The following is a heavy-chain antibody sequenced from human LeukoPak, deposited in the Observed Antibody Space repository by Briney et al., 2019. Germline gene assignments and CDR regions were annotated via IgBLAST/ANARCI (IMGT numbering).Heavy chain of an antibody. V-gene: IGHV4-38-2*02. CDR2: IFYSGST. CDR3: AKSNGYGLIDI. CDR1: GYSISSGYY. Sequence: SETLSLTCTVSGYSISSGYYWGWIRQPPGKALEWIGNIFYSGSTYYSPSLRSRVTISLDTSRNQFSLKLNSVTAADTAVYYCAKSNGYGLIDIWGQGTMVTVSS. J-gene: IGHJ3*02. D-gene: IGHD3-22*01.